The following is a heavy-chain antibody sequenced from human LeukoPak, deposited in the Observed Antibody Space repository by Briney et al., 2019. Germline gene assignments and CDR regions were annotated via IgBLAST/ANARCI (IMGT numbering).Heavy chain of an antibody. J-gene: IGHJ4*02. Sequence: SETLSLTCTVSGGSVSSGSYYWSWIRQPPGKGLEWIGYIYYSGRTNYTPSLKSRVTISVDTSKNQFSLKLSSVTAADTAVYYCARDGFYGDYYFDYWGQGTLVTVSS. CDR1: GGSVSSGSYY. CDR2: IYYSGRT. CDR3: ARDGFYGDYYFDY. D-gene: IGHD4-17*01. V-gene: IGHV4-61*01.